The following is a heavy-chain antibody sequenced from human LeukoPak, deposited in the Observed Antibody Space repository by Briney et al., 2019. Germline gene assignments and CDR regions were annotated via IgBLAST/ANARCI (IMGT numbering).Heavy chain of an antibody. J-gene: IGHJ4*02. D-gene: IGHD6-19*01. Sequence: GGSLRLSCAASGFTFDDYGMSWVRQAPGKGLEWVSGINWNGGSTGYADSVKGRFTISRDNAKNSLFLQMDSLRAEDTAVYYCAADGRDDQWLVLDYWGQGTLVTVSS. CDR1: GFTFDDYG. V-gene: IGHV3-20*04. CDR2: INWNGGST. CDR3: AADGRDDQWLVLDY.